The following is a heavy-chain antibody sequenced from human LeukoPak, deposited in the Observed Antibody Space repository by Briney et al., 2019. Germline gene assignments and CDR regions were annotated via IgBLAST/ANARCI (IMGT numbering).Heavy chain of an antibody. CDR3: ASDFWSGYYTPMGVNY. D-gene: IGHD3-3*01. V-gene: IGHV3-21*01. J-gene: IGHJ4*02. CDR2: ISSSSSYI. Sequence: GGSLRLSCAASGFTFSSYSMNWVRQAPGKGLEWVSSISSSSSYIYYADSVKGRFTISRDNAKNTLYLQMNSLRAEDTAVYYCASDFWSGYYTPMGVNYWGQGTLVTVSS. CDR1: GFTFSSYS.